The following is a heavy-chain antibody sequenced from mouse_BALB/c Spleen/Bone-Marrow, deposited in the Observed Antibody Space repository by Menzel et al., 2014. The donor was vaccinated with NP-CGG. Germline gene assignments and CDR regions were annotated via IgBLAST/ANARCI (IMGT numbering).Heavy chain of an antibody. Sequence: EVQLVESGGGLVKPGGSLKLSCAASGFTFXSFAMSWVRQTPEKRLEWVATISSGGSYTYYPDSVKGRFTISRDNAKNTLYLQMSSLRSEDTAMYYCARHSGSTSYYYTMDYWGQGTSVTVSS. CDR1: GFTFXSFA. V-gene: IGHV5-9-3*01. CDR2: ISSGGSYT. J-gene: IGHJ4*01. CDR3: ARHSGSTSYYYTMDY. D-gene: IGHD1-1*01.